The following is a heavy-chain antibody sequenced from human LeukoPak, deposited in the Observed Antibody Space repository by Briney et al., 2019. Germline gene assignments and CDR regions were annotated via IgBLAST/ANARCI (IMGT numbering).Heavy chain of an antibody. Sequence: PGGSLRLSCAASGFTFNIYVMSWVRQAPGKGLEWVSVISGSGDSTYYADSVKGRFTISRDNSKNSLYLQMNSLRAEDTAVYYCAKGQYYYDSSGYDYWGQGTLVTVSS. V-gene: IGHV3-23*01. CDR2: ISGSGDST. CDR3: AKGQYYYDSSGYDY. J-gene: IGHJ4*02. D-gene: IGHD3-22*01. CDR1: GFTFNIYV.